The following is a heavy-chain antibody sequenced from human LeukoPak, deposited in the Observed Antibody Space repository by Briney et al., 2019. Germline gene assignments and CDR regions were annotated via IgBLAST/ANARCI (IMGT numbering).Heavy chain of an antibody. CDR2: IDNDGSST. CDR3: ARAAYMSSPDY. J-gene: IGHJ4*02. V-gene: IGHV3-74*01. CDR1: GFPFNGYW. D-gene: IGHD6-6*01. Sequence: GGALRLSFAASGFPFNGYWMLWVRPAPGKGPVWVSRIDNDGSSTTYADSVKGRFTISRDNAKNTLYLQMSSLRGEDTAVYYCARAAYMSSPDYWGQGTLVTVSS.